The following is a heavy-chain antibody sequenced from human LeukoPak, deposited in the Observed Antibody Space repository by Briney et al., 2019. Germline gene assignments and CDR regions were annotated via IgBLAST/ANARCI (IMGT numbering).Heavy chain of an antibody. Sequence: PGRSLRLSCAASGFTFSSYAMHWVRQAPGKGLEWVAVISYDGSNKYYADSVKGRFTISRDNSKNTLYLQMNSLRAEDTAVYYCAKDINQLLGWDFDYWGQGTLVTVSS. J-gene: IGHJ4*02. V-gene: IGHV3-30*04. D-gene: IGHD2-2*01. CDR3: AKDINQLLGWDFDY. CDR1: GFTFSSYA. CDR2: ISYDGSNK.